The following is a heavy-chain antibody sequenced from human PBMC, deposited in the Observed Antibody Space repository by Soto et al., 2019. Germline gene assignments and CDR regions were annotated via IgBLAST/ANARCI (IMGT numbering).Heavy chain of an antibody. D-gene: IGHD6-19*01. Sequence: ASVKVSCKASGYTFTSYGISWVRQAPGQGLEWMGWISAYNGNTNYAQKLQGRVTMTTDTSTSTAYMELRSLRSDDTAVYYCARDPPLYSGGWDAPLARPPIDYWGQGTLVTVSS. V-gene: IGHV1-18*04. CDR1: GYTFTSYG. J-gene: IGHJ4*02. CDR3: ARDPPLYSGGWDAPLARPPIDY. CDR2: ISAYNGNT.